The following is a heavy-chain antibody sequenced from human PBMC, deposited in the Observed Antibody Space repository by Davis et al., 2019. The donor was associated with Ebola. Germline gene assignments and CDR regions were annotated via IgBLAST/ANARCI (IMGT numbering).Heavy chain of an antibody. Sequence: GESLKISCAASGFTFSRYSMSWVRQAPGKGLEWVSSISSSSSYIYYADSVKGRFTISRDNAKNSLYLQMNSLRAEDTAVYYCAREHDFWSGYYSYYFDYWGQGTLVTVSS. J-gene: IGHJ4*02. CDR1: GFTFSRYS. CDR3: AREHDFWSGYYSYYFDY. V-gene: IGHV3-21*01. D-gene: IGHD3-3*01. CDR2: ISSSSSYI.